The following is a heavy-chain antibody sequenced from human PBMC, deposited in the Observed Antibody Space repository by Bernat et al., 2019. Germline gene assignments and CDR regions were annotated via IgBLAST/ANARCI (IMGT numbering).Heavy chain of an antibody. V-gene: IGHV3-49*05. Sequence: EVQLVESGGGLVKPGRSLRLSCTASGFTFGDYAMSWFRQAPGKGLEWVGFIRSKADGGTTEYAASVKGRFTISRDESKSIAYLQMNSLNTEDTAVYYCTRASSANDDFDIWGQGTMVTVSS. CDR2: IRSKADGGTT. J-gene: IGHJ3*02. CDR3: TRASSANDDFDI. CDR1: GFTFGDYA.